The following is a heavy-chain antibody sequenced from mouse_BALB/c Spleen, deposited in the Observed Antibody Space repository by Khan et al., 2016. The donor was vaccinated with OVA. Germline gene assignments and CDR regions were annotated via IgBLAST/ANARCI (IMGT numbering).Heavy chain of an antibody. CDR1: GFSLTTYG. D-gene: IGHD2-4*01. CDR3: ARNDDYDEGLAY. J-gene: IGHJ3*01. V-gene: IGHV2-2*02. Sequence: VQLQESGPGLVQPSQSLSITCTVSGFSLTTYGVHWVRQSPGKGLEWLGVIWSGGSTAYNAAFISRLSIIKDNSKSKVFFKMNSLQANDTVIFLCARNDDYDEGLAYWGQGTLVTVSA. CDR2: IWSGGST.